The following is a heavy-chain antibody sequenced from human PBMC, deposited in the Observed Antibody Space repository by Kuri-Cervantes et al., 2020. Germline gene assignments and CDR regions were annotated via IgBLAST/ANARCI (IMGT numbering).Heavy chain of an antibody. Sequence: SETLSLTCTVSGGSISSSSYYWGWIRQPPGKGLEWIGEINHSGSTNYNPSLKSRVTISVDTSMNQFSLKLSSVTAADTAVYYCARASDSSSWYGKWYFDLWGRGTLVTVSS. CDR2: INHSGST. D-gene: IGHD6-13*01. CDR3: ARASDSSSWYGKWYFDL. V-gene: IGHV4-39*07. J-gene: IGHJ2*01. CDR1: GGSISSSSYY.